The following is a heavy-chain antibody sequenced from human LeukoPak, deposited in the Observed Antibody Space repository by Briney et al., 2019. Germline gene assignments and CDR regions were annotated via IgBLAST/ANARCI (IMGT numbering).Heavy chain of an antibody. V-gene: IGHV3-23*01. CDR1: GFTFSSYA. CDR3: AKTQVSLRFLEWLPPYFDY. CDR2: ISGSGGST. J-gene: IGHJ4*02. D-gene: IGHD3-3*01. Sequence: GGSLRLSCAASGFTFSSYAMSWVRQAPGKGLEWVSAISGSGGSTYYADSVKGRFTISRDNSKNTLYLQMNSLRAEDTAVYYCAKTQVSLRFLEWLPPYFDYWGQGTLVTVSS.